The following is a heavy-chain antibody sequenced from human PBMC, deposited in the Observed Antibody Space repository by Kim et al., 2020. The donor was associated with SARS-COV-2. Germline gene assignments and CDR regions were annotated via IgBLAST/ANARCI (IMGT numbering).Heavy chain of an antibody. Sequence: SETLSLTCTVSGGSISSSSYYWGWIRQPPGKGLEWIGSIYYSGSTYYNPSLKSRVTISVDTSKNQFSLKLSSVTAADTAVYYCASHSGMNWLRYTNYYYGMDVWGQGTTVTVSS. CDR1: GGSISSSSYY. J-gene: IGHJ6*02. CDR2: IYYSGST. CDR3: ASHSGMNWLRYTNYYYGMDV. D-gene: IGHD5-12*01. V-gene: IGHV4-39*01.